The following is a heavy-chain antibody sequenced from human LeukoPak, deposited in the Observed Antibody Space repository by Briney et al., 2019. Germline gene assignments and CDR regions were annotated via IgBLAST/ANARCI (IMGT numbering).Heavy chain of an antibody. CDR3: ARVMVRGVYNWFDP. V-gene: IGHV4-59*01. Sequence: SETLSLTCTVSGGSINSYSWSWIRQPPGKGLEWIGYIYYSGSTNYNPSLKSRVTISVDTSKNQFSLRLSSVTAADTAVYYCARVMVRGVYNWFDPWGQGTLVTVSS. J-gene: IGHJ5*02. CDR1: GGSINSYS. CDR2: IYYSGST. D-gene: IGHD3-10*01.